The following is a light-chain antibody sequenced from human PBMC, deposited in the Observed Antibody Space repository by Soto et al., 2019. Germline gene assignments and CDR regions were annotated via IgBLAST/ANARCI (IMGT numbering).Light chain of an antibody. Sequence: IQLTQLPSSLSASVGDRVTITCQASHDSTNYLNWYQQKPGKAPKLLIYDVSKLETGVPSRFSGSGSGTDFTFTISSLQPEDIATYFCQQYDDLPITFGQGTRLEI. CDR2: DVS. CDR1: HDSTNY. V-gene: IGKV1-33*01. J-gene: IGKJ5*01. CDR3: QQYDDLPIT.